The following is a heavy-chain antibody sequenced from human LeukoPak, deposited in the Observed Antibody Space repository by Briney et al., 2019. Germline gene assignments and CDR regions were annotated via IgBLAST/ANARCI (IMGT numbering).Heavy chain of an antibody. J-gene: IGHJ4*02. D-gene: IGHD2-2*01. CDR1: GGSFSGYY. V-gene: IGHV4-34*01. CDR3: ARLKGYCSSTSCSYYFDY. CDR2: INHSGST. Sequence: SETLSLTCAVYGGSFSGYYWSWIRQPPGKGLEWIGEINHSGSTNYNPSLKSRVTISVDTSKNQFSLKLSSVTAADTAVYYCARLKGYCSSTSCSYYFDYWGQGTPVTVSS.